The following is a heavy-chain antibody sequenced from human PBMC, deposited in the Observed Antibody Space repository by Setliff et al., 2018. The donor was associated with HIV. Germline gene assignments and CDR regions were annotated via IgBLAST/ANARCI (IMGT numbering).Heavy chain of an antibody. CDR1: RDSINGHW. Sequence: SETLSLTCTVSRDSINGHWWSWIRQPPGKGLEWTGSIHYSGSTHYNPSLKSRLTMSVDTSKNQVSLKLTSVTAADTAVYYCARYKCINFACVGFDTWGQGTVVTVSS. CDR3: ARYKCINFACVGFDT. CDR2: IHYSGST. J-gene: IGHJ3*02. V-gene: IGHV4-59*11. D-gene: IGHD3-9*01.